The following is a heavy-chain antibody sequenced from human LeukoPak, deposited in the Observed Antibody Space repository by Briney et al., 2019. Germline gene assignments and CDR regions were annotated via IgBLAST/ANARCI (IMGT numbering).Heavy chain of an antibody. CDR1: GFTFDDYG. CDR3: ARSRVGARQLLGWDFDY. V-gene: IGHV4-34*01. CDR2: INHSGST. J-gene: IGHJ4*02. Sequence: PGGSLRLSCAASGFTFDDYGMSWVRQAPGKGLEWIGEINHSGSTNYNPSLKSRVTISVDTSKNQFSLKLSSVTAADTAVYYCARSRVGARQLLGWDFDYWGQGTLVTVSS. D-gene: IGHD1-26*01.